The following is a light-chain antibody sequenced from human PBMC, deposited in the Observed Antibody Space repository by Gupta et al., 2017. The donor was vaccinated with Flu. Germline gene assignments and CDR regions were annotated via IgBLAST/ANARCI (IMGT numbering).Light chain of an antibody. Sequence: DDLGWYQQKPGKAPRRLIYSASTLQSEVPSRFSGSGYGTDFTLTITGLQPDDFATYYCLQHNSYPFTFGPGTKV. J-gene: IGKJ3*01. CDR3: LQHNSYPFT. CDR2: SAS. V-gene: IGKV1-17*01. CDR1: DD.